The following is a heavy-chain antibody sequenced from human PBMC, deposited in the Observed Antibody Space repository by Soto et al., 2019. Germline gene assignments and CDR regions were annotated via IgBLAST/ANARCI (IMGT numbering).Heavy chain of an antibody. D-gene: IGHD3-3*01. Sequence: SENLPLPWTVSGGSLISCEWSWFRLLLGKGLEWIGYIYYSGSTNYNPSLKSRVTISVDTSKNQFSLKLSSVTAADTAVYYCARDGGPTIFGQEYYFDYWGRGTLVTVSS. CDR2: IYYSGST. J-gene: IGHJ4*02. CDR3: ARDGGPTIFGQEYYFDY. CDR1: GGSLISCE. V-gene: IGHV4-59*01.